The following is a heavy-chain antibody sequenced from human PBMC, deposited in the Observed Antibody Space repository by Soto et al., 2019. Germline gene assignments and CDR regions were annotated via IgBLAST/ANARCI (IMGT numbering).Heavy chain of an antibody. V-gene: IGHV4-4*07. Sequence: ASETLSLTCTVSGGSISSFYWSWIRQPAGKGLEWIGRIYSGGGNNYNPSLKSRVTMSVDTSKNQFSLRLSSVTAADTAMYYCARGSSRWDYWGQGTLVTVSS. CDR2: IYSGGGN. J-gene: IGHJ4*02. CDR3: ARGSSRWDY. CDR1: GGSISSFY. D-gene: IGHD6-13*01.